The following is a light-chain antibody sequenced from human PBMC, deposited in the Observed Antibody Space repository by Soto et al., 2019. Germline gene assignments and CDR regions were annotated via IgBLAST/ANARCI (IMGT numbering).Light chain of an antibody. J-gene: IGLJ2*01. V-gene: IGLV2-8*01. CDR2: EVS. CDR1: SSDVGGYNY. CDR3: SSYGGSTTV. Sequence: QSALTQPPSASGSPGQSVTISCTGTSSDVGGYNYVSWYQQHPGKAPKLMIYEVSKRPSGVPDRFSGSKSGNTASLTVSGLQAEDEADYYCSSYGGSTTVFGGGTKLTVL.